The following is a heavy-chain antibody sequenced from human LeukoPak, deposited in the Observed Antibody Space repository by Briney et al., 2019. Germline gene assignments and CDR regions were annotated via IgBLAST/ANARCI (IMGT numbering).Heavy chain of an antibody. V-gene: IGHV4-59*01. CDR3: ASSQYYYDRSGYYPLDY. CDR2: IYYSGST. D-gene: IGHD3-22*01. Sequence: RQPPGXGLEWIGDIYYSGSTNYNPSLKSRVTISVDTSKDQFSLNLSSVTAADTAVYYCASSQYYYDRSGYYPLDYWGQGTLVTVSS. J-gene: IGHJ4*02.